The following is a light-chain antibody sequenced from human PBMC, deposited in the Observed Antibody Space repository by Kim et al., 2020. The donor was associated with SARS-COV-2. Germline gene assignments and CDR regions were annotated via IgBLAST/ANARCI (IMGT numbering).Light chain of an antibody. CDR1: RGIDNY. CDR3: PNYDYAPLT. CDR2: AVS. J-gene: IGKJ1*01. V-gene: IGKV1-27*01. Sequence: ASVGDRVTITCRASRGIDNYLALYQQKPGKVPNLLIYAVSALQSGVPSRFSGSGSGTHFTLTIGSLQPEDVATYYCPNYDYAPLTFGQGTKVDIK.